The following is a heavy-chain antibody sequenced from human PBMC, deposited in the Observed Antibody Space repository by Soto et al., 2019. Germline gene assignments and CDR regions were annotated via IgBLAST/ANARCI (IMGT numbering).Heavy chain of an antibody. CDR2: ISSNGGST. V-gene: IGHV3-64D*08. D-gene: IGHD2-15*01. CDR3: VGDCSGGSCYSGYYYYGMDV. Sequence: GGSLRLSCSASGFTFSSYAMHWVRQAPGKGLEYVSAISSNGGSTYYADSVKGRFTISRDNSKNTLYLQMSSLRAEDTAVYYCVGDCSGGSCYSGYYYYGMDVWGQGTTVTV. CDR1: GFTFSSYA. J-gene: IGHJ6*02.